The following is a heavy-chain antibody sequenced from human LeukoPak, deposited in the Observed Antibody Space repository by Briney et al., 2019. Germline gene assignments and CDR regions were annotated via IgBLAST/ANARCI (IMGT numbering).Heavy chain of an antibody. D-gene: IGHD3-22*01. Sequence: GGSLRLSCAASGFTFSSYGMHWVRQAPGKGLEWVAVIWYDGSNKYYADSVKGRFTISRDNSKNTLYLQINSLRAEDTAVYYCAKDRSDYDSSGYETYYFDYWGQGTLVTVSS. CDR1: GFTFSSYG. J-gene: IGHJ4*02. V-gene: IGHV3-33*06. CDR3: AKDRSDYDSSGYETYYFDY. CDR2: IWYDGSNK.